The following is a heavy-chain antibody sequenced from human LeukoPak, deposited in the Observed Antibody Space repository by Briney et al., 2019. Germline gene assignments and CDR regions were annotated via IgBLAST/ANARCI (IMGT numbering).Heavy chain of an antibody. CDR1: GFTFSSYA. Sequence: PGGSLRLSCAASGFTFSSYAMHWVRQAPGKGLEWVAVISYDGSNKYYADSVKGRFTISRDNSKNTLYLQMNSLRAEDTAVYYCAREGLTTVTYFFGYCMDVWGKGTTVTVSS. CDR3: AREGLTTVTYFFGYCMDV. D-gene: IGHD4-11*01. V-gene: IGHV3-30*04. J-gene: IGHJ6*03. CDR2: ISYDGSNK.